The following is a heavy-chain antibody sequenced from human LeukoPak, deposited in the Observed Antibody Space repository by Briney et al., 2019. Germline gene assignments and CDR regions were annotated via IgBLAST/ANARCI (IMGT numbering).Heavy chain of an antibody. D-gene: IGHD6-13*01. CDR1: GYSFTSYW. CDR3: ASSIAAAGTSFDY. CDR2: IYPGDSDT. V-gene: IGHV5-51*01. Sequence: GESLKISCKGSGYSFTSYWIGWVRQLPGKGLEWMGIIYPGDSDTRYSPSFQGQVTISADKSISTAYLQWSSLKVSDTAMYYCASSIAAAGTSFDYWGQGTLVTVSS. J-gene: IGHJ4*02.